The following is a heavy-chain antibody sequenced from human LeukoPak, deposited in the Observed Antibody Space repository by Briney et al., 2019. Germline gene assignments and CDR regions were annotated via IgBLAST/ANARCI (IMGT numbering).Heavy chain of an antibody. Sequence: GGSLRLSCAASGFTFSNYWMHWVRQAPGKGLVWVSLFNSDGSSTNYADSVRGRFTISRDNAKNILYLQMNNLRAEDTAVYYCAREKGYYDSRGYWWFGAFDIWGQGTMVTVSS. CDR3: AREKGYYDSRGYWWFGAFDI. CDR1: GFTFSNYW. V-gene: IGHV3-74*01. J-gene: IGHJ3*02. D-gene: IGHD3-22*01. CDR2: FNSDGSST.